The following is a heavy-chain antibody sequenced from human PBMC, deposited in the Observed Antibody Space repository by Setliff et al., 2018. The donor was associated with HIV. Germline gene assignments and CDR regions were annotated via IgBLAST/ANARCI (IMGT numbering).Heavy chain of an antibody. CDR1: GATFSNSA. D-gene: IGHD2-8*01. J-gene: IGHJ4*02. CDR3: ASGSGYCRNGDCYIGVHKNPDKYFYDY. V-gene: IGHV1-69*05. Sequence: GASVKVSCKASGATFSNSALTWVRRAPGQGLEWMGGSIPLFKTVNYAQKFHGRLTISTDELMTTAYMELSSLKSEDTAVYYCASGSGYCRNGDCYIGVHKNPDKYFYDYWGQGTLVTVSS. CDR2: SIPLFKTV.